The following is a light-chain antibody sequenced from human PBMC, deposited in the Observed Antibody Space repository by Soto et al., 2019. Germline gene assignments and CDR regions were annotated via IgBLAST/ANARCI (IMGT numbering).Light chain of an antibody. V-gene: IGKV3-20*01. CDR1: RSVTSNY. J-gene: IGKJ1*01. CDR3: QYYGSPSWT. Sequence: EIVLTQSPGTLSLSPGERATLSCRASRSVTSNYLAWYQQRPGQAPRLLIFGTSSRATGIPDKFSGSGSGTDFTLTISRLEPDDFAEYYCQYYGSPSWTFGQGTKVEIK. CDR2: GTS.